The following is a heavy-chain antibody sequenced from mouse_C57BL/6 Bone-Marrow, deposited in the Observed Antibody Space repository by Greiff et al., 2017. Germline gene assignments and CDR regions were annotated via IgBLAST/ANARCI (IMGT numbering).Heavy chain of an antibody. CDR1: GYTFTSYW. CDR3: AREDGNYLYYFDY. Sequence: QVQLQQPGAELVKPGASVKLSCTASGYTFTSYWMQWVKQRPGKGLEWIGEIDPSDSYTNYKQKFKGKATLTVDTTSSTAYMQLSSLTSEDSAVYYCAREDGNYLYYFDYWGQGTTLTVSS. J-gene: IGHJ2*01. CDR2: IDPSDSYT. D-gene: IGHD2-1*01. V-gene: IGHV1-50*01.